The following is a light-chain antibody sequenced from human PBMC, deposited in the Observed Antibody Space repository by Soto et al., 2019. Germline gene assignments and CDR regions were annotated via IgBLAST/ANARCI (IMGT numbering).Light chain of an antibody. V-gene: IGLV7-46*01. Sequence: QAVVTQEPSLTVFPGGTVTLTCGSSTGAVTSNHHPYWFQQKAGQAPRTLIYDTSNKHSWTPARFSDSLLGDKAALTLSGAQPEDEAQYYCLLSYNAARVFGGGTKLTVL. CDR3: LLSYNAARV. CDR1: TGAVTSNHH. J-gene: IGLJ2*01. CDR2: DTS.